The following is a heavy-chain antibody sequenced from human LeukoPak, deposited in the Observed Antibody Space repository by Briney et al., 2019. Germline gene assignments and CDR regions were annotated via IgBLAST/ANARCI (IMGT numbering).Heavy chain of an antibody. D-gene: IGHD4-17*01. J-gene: IGHJ4*02. CDR1: GGSISSSSSYY. Sequence: SETLSLTCTVSGGSISSSSSYYWGWIRQPPGKGLEWIGSIDYRGGTHYKASLKSRVTISGDTSKNQFSLELRFVSAADTAVYFCARNFGDHRIDYWGQGTLVTVSS. V-gene: IGHV4-39*01. CDR2: IDYRGGT. CDR3: ARNFGDHRIDY.